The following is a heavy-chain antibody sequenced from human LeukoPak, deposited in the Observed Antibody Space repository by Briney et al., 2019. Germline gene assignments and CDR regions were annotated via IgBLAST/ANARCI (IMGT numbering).Heavy chain of an antibody. CDR1: GFTFSSYA. CDR3: AREVGDGYTDY. J-gene: IGHJ4*02. V-gene: IGHV3-23*01. Sequence: GGSLRLSCAASGFTFSSYAMSWFRQPPGKGLEGVSAISGSGGSTYYADSVKGRFTISRDNAKNSLYLQMNSLRAEDTAVYYCAREVGDGYTDYWGQGTLVTVSS. CDR2: ISGSGGST. D-gene: IGHD5-24*01.